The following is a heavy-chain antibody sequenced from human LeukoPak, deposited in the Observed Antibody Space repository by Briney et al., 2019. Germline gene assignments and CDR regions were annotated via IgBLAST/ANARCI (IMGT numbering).Heavy chain of an antibody. V-gene: IGHV1-8*01. CDR2: MNPNSGNT. CDR1: GYTFTSYD. CDR3: AKDGANYYDSSGYYQRPENAEYFQH. Sequence: ASVKVSCKASGYTFTSYDINWVRQATGQGLEWMGWMNPNSGNTGYAQKFQGRVTMTRNTSISTAYMELSSLRSEDTAVYYCAKDGANYYDSSGYYQRPENAEYFQHWGQGTLVTVSS. D-gene: IGHD3-22*01. J-gene: IGHJ1*01.